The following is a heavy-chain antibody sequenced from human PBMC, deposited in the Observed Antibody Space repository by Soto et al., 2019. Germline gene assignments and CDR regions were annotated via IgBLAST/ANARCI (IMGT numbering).Heavy chain of an antibody. V-gene: IGHV3-30*03. CDR1: GFTFISHG. Sequence: QVQLVESGGGVVQPGKSLRLSCAASGFTFISHGIYWVRQAPGKGLEWVAVISHDGRNKYYGDSVKGRFTISRDNSKNTVSLQMNSLRPEDTAVYFCARDPRVRGVILIHYHNGMDVWGQGTTVIVSS. CDR3: ARDPRVRGVILIHYHNGMDV. D-gene: IGHD3-10*01. CDR2: ISHDGRNK. J-gene: IGHJ6*02.